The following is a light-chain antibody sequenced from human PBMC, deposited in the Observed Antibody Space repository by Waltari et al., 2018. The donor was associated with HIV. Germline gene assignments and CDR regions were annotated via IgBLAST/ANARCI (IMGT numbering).Light chain of an antibody. Sequence: DIVMTQTPPSLSVTPGQPASFSCNSSQSLKHTDGKTYLYWYLQRPGQSPQVLIYEVSNRYAGVPDRFRGSGSGTHFTLKITRVEAEDVGSYYCMQSLHLLYTFGQGTKLEIK. J-gene: IGKJ2*01. CDR3: MQSLHLLYT. CDR1: QSLKHTDGKTY. V-gene: IGKV2D-29*02. CDR2: EVS.